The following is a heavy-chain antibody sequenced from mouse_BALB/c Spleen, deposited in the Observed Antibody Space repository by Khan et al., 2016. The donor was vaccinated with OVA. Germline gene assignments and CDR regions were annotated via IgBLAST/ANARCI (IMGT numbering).Heavy chain of an antibody. J-gene: IGHJ3*01. CDR2: INPSNIDT. D-gene: IGHD2-1*01. V-gene: IGHV1-4*01. CDR3: SRVAPYHGNYGALFAY. CDR1: GYTFTSYT. Sequence: QVQLQQSGAELARPGASVKMSCKASGYTFTSYTIHWVKQRPGQGLEWIGYINPSNIDTNYNQKFRDKATLTADKSSRTAYIQLSSLTYEDSAVFYWSRVAPYHGNYGALFAYWGQGLWSLSLQ.